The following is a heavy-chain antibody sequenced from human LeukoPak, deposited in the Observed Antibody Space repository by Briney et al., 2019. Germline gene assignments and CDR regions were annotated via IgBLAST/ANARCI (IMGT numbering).Heavy chain of an antibody. Sequence: GRSLRLSCAASGFTFEDYAMHWVRQAPGKGLEWVSGISWNSGSIGYADSVKGRFTISRDNAKNSLYLQMNSLRAEDTALYYCAKDIKNIAVAGPYYYYGMDVWGQGTTVTVSS. J-gene: IGHJ6*02. D-gene: IGHD6-19*01. CDR1: GFTFEDYA. CDR3: AKDIKNIAVAGPYYYYGMDV. CDR2: ISWNSGSI. V-gene: IGHV3-9*01.